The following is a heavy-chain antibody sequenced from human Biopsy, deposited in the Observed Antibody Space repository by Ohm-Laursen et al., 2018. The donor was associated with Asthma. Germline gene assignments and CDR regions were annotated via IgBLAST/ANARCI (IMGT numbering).Heavy chain of an antibody. CDR2: INISGSST. Sequence: ASVTVSCNVSGYTFTSYYMHWVRQAPGQGLEWMGIINISGSSTSYAQKFQGRVTMTRDTSTSTVYMELRSLRSEDTAVYYCARAGALIVGATMGYWGQGTLVTVSS. CDR3: ARAGALIVGATMGY. D-gene: IGHD1-26*01. V-gene: IGHV1-46*01. CDR1: GYTFTSYY. J-gene: IGHJ4*02.